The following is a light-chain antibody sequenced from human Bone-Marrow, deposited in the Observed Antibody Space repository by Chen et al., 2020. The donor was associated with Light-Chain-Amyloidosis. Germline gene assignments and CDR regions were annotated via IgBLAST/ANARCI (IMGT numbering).Light chain of an antibody. J-gene: IGLJ3*02. CDR1: NIGSAS. Sequence: SPLLTQPSSVSVAPGQTASIACGGNNIGSASVHWYQQTPGQAPLLVVYDDSDRPSGIPERLSDSNSGNTATLTISRVEAGDEADYCCQVWDRSSDRPVFGGGTKLTVL. V-gene: IGLV3-21*02. CDR2: DDS. CDR3: QVWDRSSDRPV.